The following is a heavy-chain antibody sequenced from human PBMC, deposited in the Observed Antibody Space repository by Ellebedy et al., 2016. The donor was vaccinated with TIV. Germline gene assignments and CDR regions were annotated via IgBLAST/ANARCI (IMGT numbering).Heavy chain of an antibody. CDR2: IYYSGST. V-gene: IGHV4-59*01. CDR3: ARVQGSVDWVFDY. CDR1: GGSISSYY. J-gene: IGHJ4*02. D-gene: IGHD2-21*01. Sequence: SETLSLTCTVSGGSISSYYWGWIRQPPGKGLEWIGYIYYSGSTNYNPSLKSRVTISVDTSKNQFSLKLSSVTAADTAVYYCARVQGSVDWVFDYWGQGTLVTVSS.